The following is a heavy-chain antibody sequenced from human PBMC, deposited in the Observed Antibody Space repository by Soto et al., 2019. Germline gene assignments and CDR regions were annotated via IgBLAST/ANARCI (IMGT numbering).Heavy chain of an antibody. J-gene: IGHJ5*02. D-gene: IGHD2-2*01. CDR3: ARSTSKYCSSTSCYSVSSWFDP. CDR1: GGSISSSSYY. CDR2: IYYSGST. Sequence: SETLSLTCTVSGGSISSSSYYWGWIRQPPGKGLEWIGSIYYSGSTYYNPSLKSRVTISVDTSKNQFSLKLSSVTAADTAVYYCARSTSKYCSSTSCYSVSSWFDPWGQGTLVTVSS. V-gene: IGHV4-39*01.